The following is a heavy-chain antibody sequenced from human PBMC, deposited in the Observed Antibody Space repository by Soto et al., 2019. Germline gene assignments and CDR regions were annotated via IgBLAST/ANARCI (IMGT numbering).Heavy chain of an antibody. CDR2: TYYRSKWYN. CDR3: ARERGRSDSSGYYS. V-gene: IGHV6-1*01. CDR1: GDSVSSNSAA. D-gene: IGHD3-22*01. J-gene: IGHJ4*02. Sequence: SQTLSLTCAISGDSVSSNSAAWNWIRQSPSRGLEWLGRTYYRSKWYNDYAVSVKSRITINPDTSKNQFSLKLSSVTAEDTAVYYCARERGRSDSSGYYSWSQGTLVTVSS.